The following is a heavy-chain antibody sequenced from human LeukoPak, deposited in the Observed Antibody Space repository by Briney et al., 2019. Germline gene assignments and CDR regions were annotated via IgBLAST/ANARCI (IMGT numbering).Heavy chain of an antibody. D-gene: IGHD6-19*01. J-gene: IGHJ6*02. Sequence: PSETLSLTCAVYGGSFSGYYWSWIRQPPGKGLEWIGEINHSGSTNYNPSLKSRVTISVDTSKNQFSLKLSSVTAADTAVYYCASTQWLAPSYYYYGMDVWGQGTTVTVSS. CDR2: INHSGST. CDR3: ASTQWLAPSYYYYGMDV. V-gene: IGHV4-34*01. CDR1: GGSFSGYY.